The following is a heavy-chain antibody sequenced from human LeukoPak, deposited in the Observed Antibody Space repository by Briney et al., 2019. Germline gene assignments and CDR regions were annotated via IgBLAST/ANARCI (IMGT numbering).Heavy chain of an antibody. D-gene: IGHD3-22*01. CDR3: AAVKTYYYDTSGYYFPLNAFDI. J-gene: IGHJ3*02. Sequence: GGSLRLSCAASGFTFSSYSMNWVRQAPGKGLEWVSSISSSSSYIYYADSVKGRFTISRDNAKNSLYLQMNSLRAEDTAVYYCAAVKTYYYDTSGYYFPLNAFDIWGQGTMVTVSS. CDR1: GFTFSSYS. CDR2: ISSSSSYI. V-gene: IGHV3-21*01.